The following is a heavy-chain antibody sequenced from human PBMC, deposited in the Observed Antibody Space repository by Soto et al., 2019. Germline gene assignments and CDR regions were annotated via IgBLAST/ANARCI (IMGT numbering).Heavy chain of an antibody. Sequence: QVQLVESGGGVVQPGRSLRLSCAASGFTFSSYGMHWVRQAPGKGLEWVAVISYDGSKKYYADSVKGRFTISRDNSKNTLYLQMNSLRAEDTAVYYCAKDRPSSSWYGPYYYYGMDVWGQGTTVTVSS. CDR3: AKDRPSSSWYGPYYYYGMDV. J-gene: IGHJ6*02. CDR1: GFTFSSYG. D-gene: IGHD6-13*01. V-gene: IGHV3-30*18. CDR2: ISYDGSKK.